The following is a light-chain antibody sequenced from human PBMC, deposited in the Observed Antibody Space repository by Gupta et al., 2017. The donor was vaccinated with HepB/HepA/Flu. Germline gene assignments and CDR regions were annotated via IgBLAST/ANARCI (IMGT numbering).Light chain of an antibody. CDR2: GAS. CDR1: QSVSSSY. Sequence: EIVFTQSPGTLSWSPVEIATLSCRASQSVSSSYLAWYQQKPCQAPRLLIYGASIRATGIPDRFSGSGSGTDFTLTISSLEPEDFAVYYCQQDGSSPLTFGQGTRLEIK. V-gene: IGKV3-20*01. J-gene: IGKJ5*01. CDR3: QQDGSSPLT.